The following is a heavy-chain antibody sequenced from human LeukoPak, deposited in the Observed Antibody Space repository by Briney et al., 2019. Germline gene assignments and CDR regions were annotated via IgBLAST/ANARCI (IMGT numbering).Heavy chain of an antibody. CDR3: ATNDLWSGHDQFDY. J-gene: IGHJ4*02. V-gene: IGHV1-18*01. CDR1: GYTFTSYG. Sequence: ASVKVSCKASGYTFTSYGISWVRQAPGQGLEWMGWISAYNGNTNYAQKLQGRVTMTTDTSTSTAYMELRSLRSEDTAVYYCATNDLWSGHDQFDYWGQGTLVTVSS. CDR2: ISAYNGNT. D-gene: IGHD3-3*01.